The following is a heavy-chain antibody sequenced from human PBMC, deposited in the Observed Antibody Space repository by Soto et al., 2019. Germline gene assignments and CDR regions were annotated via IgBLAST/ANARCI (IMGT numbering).Heavy chain of an antibody. CDR3: ARWVPGGNGPPYGIEV. CDR2: ISNTGTNS. CDR1: RFTFSDYY. V-gene: IGHV3-11*01. J-gene: IGHJ6*02. Sequence: QAQLEESGGGVVKPGGSLRLSCVASRFTFSDYYMSWIRQAPGKGLEWISYISNTGTNSYYADSVKGRFTISRDNAKNSLALQVNRLTGEDAGVYYGARWVPGGNGPPYGIEVWVQGTTVTVSS. D-gene: IGHD5-12*01.